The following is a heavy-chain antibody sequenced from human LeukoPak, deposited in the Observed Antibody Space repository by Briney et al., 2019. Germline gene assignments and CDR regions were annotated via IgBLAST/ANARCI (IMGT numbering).Heavy chain of an antibody. D-gene: IGHD4-17*01. CDR2: IYHSGST. CDR1: GYSISSGYY. Sequence: PSETLSLTCTVSGYSISSGYYWSWIRQPPGKGLEWIGYIYHSGSTYYNPSLKSRVTISVDRSKNQFSLKLSSVTAADTAVYYCARGRNDYGDYGSYYYGMDVWGQGTTVTVSS. V-gene: IGHV4-38-2*02. J-gene: IGHJ6*02. CDR3: ARGRNDYGDYGSYYYGMDV.